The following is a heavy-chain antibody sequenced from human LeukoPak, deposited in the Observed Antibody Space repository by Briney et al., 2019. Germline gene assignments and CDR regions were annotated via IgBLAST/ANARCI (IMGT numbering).Heavy chain of an antibody. CDR2: ISYDGSNK. CDR3: ATYRQVLLPFES. CDR1: GFTFSTYA. J-gene: IGHJ4*02. V-gene: IGHV3-30*04. Sequence: GGSLRLSCAASGFTFSTYAMHWVRQAPGKGLEWVAVISYDGSNKYYADSVKGRFTISRANSKNTLYLQMNSLRAEDTAIYYCATYRQVLLPFESWGQGTLVTVSS. D-gene: IGHD2-8*02.